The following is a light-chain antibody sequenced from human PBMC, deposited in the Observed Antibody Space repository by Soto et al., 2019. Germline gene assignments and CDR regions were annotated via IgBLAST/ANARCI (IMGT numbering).Light chain of an antibody. CDR1: QSVRTY. V-gene: IGKV3-20*01. CDR3: QHYGASPWT. Sequence: EVVLTQSPATLSLSPGERATLSCRASQSVRTYLAWYQHKPGQAPRLVIYGASSRATGVPARFGGSGSGTDFTLTISRLEPEEVAVDYCQHYGASPWTFGQGTKVDIK. J-gene: IGKJ1*01. CDR2: GAS.